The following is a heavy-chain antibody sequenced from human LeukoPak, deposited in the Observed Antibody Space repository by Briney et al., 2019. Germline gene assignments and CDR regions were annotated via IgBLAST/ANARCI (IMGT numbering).Heavy chain of an antibody. V-gene: IGHV4-59*12. CDR2: IYYSGST. CDR1: GGSISSYY. D-gene: IGHD2-15*01. CDR3: ARDRRQDHDAFDI. Sequence: SETLSLTCTVSGGSISSYYWSWIRQPPGKGLEWIGYIYYSGSTNYNPSLKSRVTISVDTSKNQFSLKLSSVTAADTAVYYCARDRRQDHDAFDIWGQGTMVTVSS. J-gene: IGHJ3*02.